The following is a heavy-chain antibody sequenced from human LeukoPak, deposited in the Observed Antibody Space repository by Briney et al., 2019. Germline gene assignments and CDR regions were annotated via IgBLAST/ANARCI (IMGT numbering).Heavy chain of an antibody. J-gene: IGHJ4*02. Sequence: GGSLRLSCGASGFTFSSCAMSWVRQAPGKGLEWVSSISGSGDTTDYADSVKGRFTISRDNSKNTLYLQMNSLRAEDTAVYYCAKRRYYYDSSGYYGPFDYWGQGTLVTVSS. CDR1: GFTFSSCA. CDR2: ISGSGDTT. V-gene: IGHV3-23*01. CDR3: AKRRYYYDSSGYYGPFDY. D-gene: IGHD3-22*01.